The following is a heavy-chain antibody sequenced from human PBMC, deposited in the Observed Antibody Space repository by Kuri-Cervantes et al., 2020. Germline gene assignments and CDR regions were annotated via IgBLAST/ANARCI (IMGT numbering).Heavy chain of an antibody. CDR1: GGSISSTNYY. Sequence: SCTVSGGSISSTNYYWSWIRQPPGKGLEWIGRIYTTGSTNYNPSLKGRVTISLDTSRTQFSLRLSSVTAADAAVYYCARRRGYCTNGVCNRLDQWGQGTLVTVSS. J-gene: IGHJ4*02. CDR2: IYTTGST. D-gene: IGHD2-8*01. V-gene: IGHV4-61*02. CDR3: ARRRGYCTNGVCNRLDQ.